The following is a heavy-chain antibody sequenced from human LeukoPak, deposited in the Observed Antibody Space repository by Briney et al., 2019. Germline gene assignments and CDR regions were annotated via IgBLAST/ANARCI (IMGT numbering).Heavy chain of an antibody. Sequence: SETLSLTCAVFGGSLNDHYWIWIRQPPGQGLEWIGEINHFGTTKYNSSLKSRVTISIDASKKQFSLKLNSVTAADTALYYCERGFNYMDVWGKGTTVTV. J-gene: IGHJ6*03. V-gene: IGHV4-34*01. CDR3: ERGFNYMDV. CDR2: INHFGTT. CDR1: GGSLNDHY.